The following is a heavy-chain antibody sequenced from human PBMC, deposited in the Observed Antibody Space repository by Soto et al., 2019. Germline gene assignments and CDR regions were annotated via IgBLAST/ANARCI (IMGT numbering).Heavy chain of an antibody. CDR3: VKVLRRYYDSSGYHDY. J-gene: IGHJ4*02. D-gene: IGHD3-22*01. Sequence: SLRLSCSASGFTFSSYAMHWVRQAPGKGLEYVSAISSNGGSTYYADSMKGRFTISRDNSKNTLYLQMSSLRAEDTAVYYCVKVLRRYYDSSGYHDYWGQGTLVTVSS. V-gene: IGHV3-64D*06. CDR2: ISSNGGST. CDR1: GFTFSSYA.